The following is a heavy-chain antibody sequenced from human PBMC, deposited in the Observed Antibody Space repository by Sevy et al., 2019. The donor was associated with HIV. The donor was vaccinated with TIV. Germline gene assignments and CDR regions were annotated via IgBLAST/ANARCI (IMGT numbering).Heavy chain of an antibody. CDR2: ISHSGDST. J-gene: IGHJ4*02. Sequence: GGSLRLSCTSSGFTFSSYAMNWVRQAPGKGLEWVSTISHSGDSTYYADSVNGRFTISRDNSENTLYLQMNSLRAEDTALYYCAGRKVGDFWSGSIRGPWAGGPLFDYWGQGTLVTVSS. D-gene: IGHD3-3*01. V-gene: IGHV3-23*01. CDR1: GFTFSSYA. CDR3: AGRKVGDFWSGSIRGPWAGGPLFDY.